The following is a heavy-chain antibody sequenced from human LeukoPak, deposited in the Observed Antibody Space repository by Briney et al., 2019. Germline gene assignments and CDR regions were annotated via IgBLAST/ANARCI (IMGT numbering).Heavy chain of an antibody. J-gene: IGHJ6*03. D-gene: IGHD1-1*01. CDR3: ARGQLSYYYMGV. V-gene: IGHV3-48*01. CDR1: GFTFSSYS. Sequence: GGSLRLSCAASGFTFSSYSMNWVRQAPGKGLEWVSYISSSSSTIYYADSVKGRFTISRDNAKNSLYLQMNSLRAEDTAVYYCARGQLSYYYMGVWGKGTTVTVSS. CDR2: ISSSSSTI.